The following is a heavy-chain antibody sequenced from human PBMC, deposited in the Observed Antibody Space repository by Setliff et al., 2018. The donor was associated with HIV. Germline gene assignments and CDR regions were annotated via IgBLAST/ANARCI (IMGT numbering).Heavy chain of an antibody. J-gene: IGHJ6*02. CDR2: INQDGSEE. D-gene: IGHD3-10*01. CDR1: EFRFSNYW. V-gene: IGHV3-7*01. CDR3: ARKLRPGHGMDV. Sequence: ETLRLSCVASEFRFSNYWMAWARQAPGKGLEWVGNINQDGSEENYVDSVKGRFTISRDNAKKSLYLQMNSLRGEDTAVYYCARKLRPGHGMDVWGQGTTVTVSS.